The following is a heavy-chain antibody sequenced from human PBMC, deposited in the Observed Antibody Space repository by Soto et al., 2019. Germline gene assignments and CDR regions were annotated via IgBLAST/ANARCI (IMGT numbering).Heavy chain of an antibody. CDR3: ARGPAYCWGYPYFGL. J-gene: IGHJ4*02. D-gene: IGHD1-26*01. V-gene: IGHV4-4*02. CDR2: IYHSGST. Sequence: QVQLQESGPGLVKPSGTLSLTCAVSGGSISSSNWWSWVRQPPGKGLEWIGEIYHSGSTNYNPSLKSPVNKTVGQVKNQFPLKPSSVAGAGTAVYYCARGPAYCWGYPYFGLWGQGTLVTVPS. CDR1: GGSISSSNW.